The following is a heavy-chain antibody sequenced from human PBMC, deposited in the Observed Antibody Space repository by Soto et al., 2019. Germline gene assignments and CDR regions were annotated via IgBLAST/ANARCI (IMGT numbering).Heavy chain of an antibody. CDR2: IYHSGTT. V-gene: IGHV4-38-2*02. CDR1: NYSISSGYY. J-gene: IGHJ4*02. D-gene: IGHD6-19*01. CDR3: ARQLYSSGYFYYFDY. Sequence: SETLSLTCTVSNYSISSGYYWGWIRQPPGKGLEWIGSIYHSGTTYYNPSLKSRVTILVDTHRNQFSLKLSSVTAADTAVYNCARQLYSSGYFYYFDYWGQGTLVTVSS.